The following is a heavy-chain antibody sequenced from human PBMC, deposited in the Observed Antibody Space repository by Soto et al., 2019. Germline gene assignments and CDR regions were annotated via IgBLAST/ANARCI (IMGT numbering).Heavy chain of an antibody. D-gene: IGHD3-10*01. CDR3: ERTLYGSGSLSLPEDYYYYMDV. J-gene: IGHJ6*03. CDR2: IWYDGSNK. Sequence: QVQLVESGGGVVQPGRSLRLSCAASGFTFSSYGMHWVRQAPGKGLEWVAVIWYDGSNKYYADSVKGRFTISRDNSKNTLYLQMNSLRAEDTAVYYCERTLYGSGSLSLPEDYYYYMDVWGKGTTVTVSS. CDR1: GFTFSSYG. V-gene: IGHV3-33*01.